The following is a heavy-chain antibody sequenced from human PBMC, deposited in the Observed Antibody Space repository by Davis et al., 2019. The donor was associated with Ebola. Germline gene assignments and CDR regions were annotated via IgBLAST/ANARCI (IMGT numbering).Heavy chain of an antibody. CDR3: ARQALPARGVIVFYYYYGMDV. V-gene: IGHV5-51*01. CDR1: GYSFTSYC. D-gene: IGHD3-16*02. J-gene: IGHJ6*02. Sequence: GESLKISCKGSGYSFTSYCIGWVRQIPGKGLEWMGIIYPGDSDTSYSPSFQGQVTISADKSISTAYVQWSSLKASDTAMYYCARQALPARGVIVFYYYYGMDVWGQGTTVTVSS. CDR2: IYPGDSDT.